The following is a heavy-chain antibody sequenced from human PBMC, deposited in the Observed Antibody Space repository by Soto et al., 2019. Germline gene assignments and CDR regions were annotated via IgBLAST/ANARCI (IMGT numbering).Heavy chain of an antibody. D-gene: IGHD5-12*01. CDR2: ISAYNGNT. V-gene: IGHV1-18*01. CDR3: AGYYDRGYSGYDYYSYYGMDV. CDR1: GYTFTSYG. J-gene: IGHJ6*02. Sequence: QVQLVQSGAEVKKPGASVKVSCKASGYTFTSYGISWVRQAPGQGLEWMGWISAYNGNTNYAQKLQGRVTMTTDTSTSTAYMELRSLRSDETAGYYCAGYYDRGYSGYDYYSYYGMDVWGQGTTVTVSS.